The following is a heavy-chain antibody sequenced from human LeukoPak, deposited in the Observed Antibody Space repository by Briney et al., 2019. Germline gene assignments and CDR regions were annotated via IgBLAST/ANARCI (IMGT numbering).Heavy chain of an antibody. Sequence: ASVTVSFKSSVHTFTDYYMHWVRQAPGQGFEGMGWINPNSGGTNYAQKFQGRVTMTRDTSISTAYMELTSLRSDDTAVYYCTRGLSIATRPAYYFDCWGQGTLVTVSS. J-gene: IGHJ4*02. D-gene: IGHD6-6*01. CDR2: INPNSGGT. CDR3: TRGLSIATRPAYYFDC. V-gene: IGHV1-2*02. CDR1: VHTFTDYY.